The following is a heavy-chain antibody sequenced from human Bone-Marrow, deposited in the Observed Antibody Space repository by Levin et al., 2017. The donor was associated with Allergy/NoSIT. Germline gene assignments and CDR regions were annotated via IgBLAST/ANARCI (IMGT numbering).Heavy chain of an antibody. Sequence: GESLKISCKASGYTFTGYFMHWVRQAPGQGPEWMGWINPNSGGTNSAQKFQGRVTMTRDTSISTAYMELSSLRSDDTAVYYCARDQRMVVVGATSGMDVWGQGTTVSVSS. V-gene: IGHV1-2*02. J-gene: IGHJ6*02. CDR2: INPNSGGT. CDR1: GYTFTGYF. D-gene: IGHD1-26*01. CDR3: ARDQRMVVVGATSGMDV.